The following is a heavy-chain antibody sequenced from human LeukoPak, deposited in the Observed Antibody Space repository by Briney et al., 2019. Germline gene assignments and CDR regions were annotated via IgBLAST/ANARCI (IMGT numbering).Heavy chain of an antibody. D-gene: IGHD3-10*01. CDR3: ARRNYYGSGSYYNANFDY. CDR2: INHSGST. Sequence: PSETLSLTCAVYGGSFSGYVWSWIRQPPGKGLEWIGEINHSGSTNYNPSLKSQVTISVDTSKNQFSLKLSSVTAADTAVYYCARRNYYGSGSYYNANFDYWGQGTLVTVSS. V-gene: IGHV4-34*01. CDR1: GGSFSGYV. J-gene: IGHJ4*02.